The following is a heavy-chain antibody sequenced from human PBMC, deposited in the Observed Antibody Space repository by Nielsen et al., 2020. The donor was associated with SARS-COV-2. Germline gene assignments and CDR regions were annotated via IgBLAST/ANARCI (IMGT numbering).Heavy chain of an antibody. V-gene: IGHV3-30*18. J-gene: IGHJ4*02. D-gene: IGHD1-1*01. CDR1: GFTFSSYG. CDR3: AKDHNTLPFDY. CDR2: ISYDGSNK. Sequence: LSLTCAASGFTFSSYGMHWVRQAPGKGLEWVAVISYDGSNKYYADSVKGRFTISRDNSKNTLYLQMNSLRAEDTAVYYCAKDHNTLPFDYWGQGTLVTVSS.